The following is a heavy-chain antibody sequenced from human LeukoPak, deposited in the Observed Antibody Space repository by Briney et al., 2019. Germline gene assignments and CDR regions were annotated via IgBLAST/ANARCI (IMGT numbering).Heavy chain of an antibody. J-gene: IGHJ3*02. Sequence: ASVKVSCKASGYTFTGYYMHWVRQAPGQGLEWMGLINPGGGNTNYAQNFQGRVTMTRDTSASTVYMELSSPRSEDTAIYYCARIRDGYNDAYDIWGQGTVVTVPS. CDR1: GYTFTGYY. V-gene: IGHV1-46*01. D-gene: IGHD5-24*01. CDR2: INPGGGNT. CDR3: ARIRDGYNDAYDI.